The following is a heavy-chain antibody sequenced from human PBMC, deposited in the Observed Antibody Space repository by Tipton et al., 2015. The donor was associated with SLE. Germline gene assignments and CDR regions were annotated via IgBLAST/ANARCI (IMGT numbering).Heavy chain of an antibody. V-gene: IGHV4-59*01. J-gene: IGHJ4*01. D-gene: IGHD3-16*02. CDR3: PTYNGMYDFLWGSYQRFDY. Sequence: GLVKPSETLSLTCTVSGASISTYYWSWIRQPPGKGLEWIGYVSYSGSTNYNPSLKSRVTISVDTSKNHLSLKLSSVTAADTAEYNYPTYNGMYDFLWGSYQRFDYWNQGTLVTVPS. CDR2: VSYSGST. CDR1: GASISTYY.